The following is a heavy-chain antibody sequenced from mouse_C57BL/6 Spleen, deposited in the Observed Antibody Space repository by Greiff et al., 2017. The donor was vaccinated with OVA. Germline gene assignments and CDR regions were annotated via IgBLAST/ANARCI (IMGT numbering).Heavy chain of an antibody. CDR3: ARYSRKGFDYAMDY. CDR1: GYTFTSYW. J-gene: IGHJ4*01. CDR2: IYPSDSET. Sequence: VQLQHPGAELVRPGSSVKLSCKASGYTFTSYWMDWVKQRPGQGLEWIGNIYPSDSETHYNQKFKDKATLTVDKSSSTAYMQLSSLTSEDSAVYYCARYSRKGFDYAMDYWGQGTSVTVSS. V-gene: IGHV1-61*01.